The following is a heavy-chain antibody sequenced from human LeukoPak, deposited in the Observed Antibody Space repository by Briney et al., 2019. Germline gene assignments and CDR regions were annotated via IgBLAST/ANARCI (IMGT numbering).Heavy chain of an antibody. D-gene: IGHD6-13*01. CDR2: INPSGGST. CDR1: GYTFTSYY. V-gene: IGHV1-46*01. J-gene: IGHJ4*02. CDR3: ARGYSSTTGFDY. Sequence: ASVKVSCKASGYTFTSYYMHWVRQAPGQGLEWMGIINPSGGSTGYAQKFQGRVTMTRDTSTSTAYMELSSLRSEDTAVYYCARGYSSTTGFDYWGQGTLVTVSS.